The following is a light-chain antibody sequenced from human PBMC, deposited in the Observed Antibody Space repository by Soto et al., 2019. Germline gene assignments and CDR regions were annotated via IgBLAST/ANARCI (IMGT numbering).Light chain of an antibody. CDR2: DVS. CDR3: SSYTSSSTWG. CDR1: SSDVGGYNY. V-gene: IGLV2-14*01. J-gene: IGLJ1*01. Sequence: QSVLTQPASVSGSPGQSLTISCTGTSSDVGGYNYVSWYQQHPGKAPKLMIYDVSNRPSGVSNRFSGSKSGNTASLTISGLQAEDEADYYCSSYTSSSTWGFGTGTKVTVL.